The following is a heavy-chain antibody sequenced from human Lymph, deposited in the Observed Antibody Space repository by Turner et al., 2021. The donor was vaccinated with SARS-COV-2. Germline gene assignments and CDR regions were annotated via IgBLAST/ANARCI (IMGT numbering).Heavy chain of an antibody. J-gene: IGHJ6*02. CDR1: GIIVSRNY. CDR3: ARDLGTYGMDV. V-gene: IGHV3-53*01. CDR2: IYSGGTT. Sequence: EVQLVEPGGGLIQPGGSLRLYCAASGIIVSRNYSNWVSQAPGKGLEWVSVIYSGGTTYYADSVKGRFTISRDNSKNTLYLQMNSLRVEDTAVYYCARDLGTYGMDVWGQGTTVTVSS. D-gene: IGHD6-13*01.